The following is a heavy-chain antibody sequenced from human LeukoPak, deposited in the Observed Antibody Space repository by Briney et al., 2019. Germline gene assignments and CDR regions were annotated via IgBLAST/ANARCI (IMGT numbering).Heavy chain of an antibody. CDR2: MNPNSGNT. D-gene: IGHD3-10*01. V-gene: IGHV1-8*01. CDR3: ARDRGVKWFGQDNI. CDR1: GYTFTSYD. J-gene: IGHJ3*02. Sequence: ASVKVSCKASGYTFTSYDINWVRQATGQGLEWMGWMNPNSGNTGYAQKLQGRVTMTTDTSTSTAYMELRSLRSDDTAVYYCARDRGVKWFGQDNIWGQGTMVTVSS.